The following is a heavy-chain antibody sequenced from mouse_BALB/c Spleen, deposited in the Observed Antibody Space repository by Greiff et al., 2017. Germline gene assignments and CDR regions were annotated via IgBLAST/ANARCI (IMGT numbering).Heavy chain of an antibody. CDR1: GFTFSDYY. CDR2: ISDGGSYT. CDR3: ARGSTATDYYAMDY. Sequence: EVKLVESGGGLVKPGGSLKLSCAASGFTFSDYYMYWVRQTPEKRLEWVATISDGGSYTYYPDSVKGRFTISRDNAKNNLYLQMSSLKSEDTAMYYCARGSTATDYYAMDYWGQGTSVTVSS. D-gene: IGHD1-2*01. J-gene: IGHJ4*01. V-gene: IGHV5-4*02.